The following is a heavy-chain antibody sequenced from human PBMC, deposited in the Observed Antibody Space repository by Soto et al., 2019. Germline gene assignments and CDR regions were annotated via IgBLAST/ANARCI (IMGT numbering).Heavy chain of an antibody. CDR2: IKNDGSQK. J-gene: IGHJ4*02. CDR1: GISTSIYG. V-gene: IGHV3-7*01. Sequence: PGGSMRISCAASGISTSIYGMGWVRQAPGRGLEWVASIKNDGSQKYYMDSLKGRFTISRDNALNSLYLQMNSLRAEDTAVYFCVIASHSDYWGQGTLVTVSS. CDR3: VIASHSDY.